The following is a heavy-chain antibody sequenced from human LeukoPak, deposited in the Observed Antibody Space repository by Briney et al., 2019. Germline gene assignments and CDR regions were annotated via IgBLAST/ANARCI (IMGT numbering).Heavy chain of an antibody. J-gene: IGHJ3*01. CDR3: VKARGLSRLAGDAFHL. D-gene: IGHD6-19*01. CDR2: SDTDGDT. CDR1: GFTSRNSV. V-gene: IGHV3-23*01. Sequence: GGSLRLSCVVSGFTSRNSVMSWVRQPPGKGLEWVSSSDTDGDTQYADSVKGRFTMSRDNSKNTLYLQMNNLGSEDMAVYFCVKARGLSRLAGDAFHLWDQGTTVIVSS.